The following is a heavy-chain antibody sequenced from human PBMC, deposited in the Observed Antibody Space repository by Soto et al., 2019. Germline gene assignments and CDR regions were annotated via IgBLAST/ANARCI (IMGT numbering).Heavy chain of an antibody. CDR3: ARGGGWLPDL. J-gene: IGHJ4*02. Sequence: QVQLQESGPGLVKSSETLSLTCTVSGDSMTSYYWTWIRQSPGKGLEWIGYIYSSGNTNYNPSPTSRVTISVDTSNTQFSLKLTSMTAADSAVYYCARGGGWLPDLWGQGTLVTVST. CDR2: IYSSGNT. CDR1: GDSMTSYY. D-gene: IGHD3-22*01. V-gene: IGHV4-59*01.